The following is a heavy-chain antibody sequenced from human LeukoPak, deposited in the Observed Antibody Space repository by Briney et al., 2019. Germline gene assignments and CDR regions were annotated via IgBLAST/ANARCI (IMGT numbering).Heavy chain of an antibody. CDR2: ISGSGGST. J-gene: IGHJ5*02. CDR3: AKDPILRFLEWLSHNWFDP. Sequence: GGSLRLSCAASGFTFSSYAMSWVRQAPGKGLEWASAISGSGGSTYYADSVKGRFTISRDNSKNTLYLQMNSLRAEDTAVYYCAKDPILRFLEWLSHNWFDPWGQGTLVTVSS. V-gene: IGHV3-23*01. CDR1: GFTFSSYA. D-gene: IGHD3-3*01.